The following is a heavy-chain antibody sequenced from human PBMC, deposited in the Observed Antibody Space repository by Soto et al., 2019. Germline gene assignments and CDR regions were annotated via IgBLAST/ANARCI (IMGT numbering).Heavy chain of an antibody. Sequence: EVQLLESGGGLVQPGGSLRLSCAASGFTFSSYAMSWVRQAPGKGLEWVSAISGSGGSTYYADSVKGRFTISRDNSKNTLYLQMNSLRAEDTAVYYCAKVGSGYSGYVDWFDPWGQGTLVTVSS. CDR2: ISGSGGST. V-gene: IGHV3-23*01. CDR1: GFTFSSYA. D-gene: IGHD5-12*01. J-gene: IGHJ5*02. CDR3: AKVGSGYSGYVDWFDP.